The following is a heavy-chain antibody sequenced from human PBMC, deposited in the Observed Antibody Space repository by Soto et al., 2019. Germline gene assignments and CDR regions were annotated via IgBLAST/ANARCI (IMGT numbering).Heavy chain of an antibody. CDR3: AHSLPGEYSYGSYYFDY. D-gene: IGHD5-18*01. V-gene: IGHV2-5*02. J-gene: IGHJ4*02. CDR2: IYWDDDK. CDR1: GFSLSTSGVG. Sequence: QITLKESGPTLVKPTQTLTLTCTFSGFSLSTSGVGVGWIRQPPGKALEWLALIYWDDDKRYSPSLKSRLTITKDTSKNQVVLTMTNMDPVDTATYYCAHSLPGEYSYGSYYFDYWGQGTLVTVSS.